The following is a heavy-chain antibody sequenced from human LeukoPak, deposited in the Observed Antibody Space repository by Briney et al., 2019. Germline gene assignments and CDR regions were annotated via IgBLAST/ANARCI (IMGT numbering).Heavy chain of an antibody. Sequence: GGSLRLSCVASGFTFNSYAMHWVRQAPGKGLEWVAVISYDGSNKYYADSVKGRFTISRDNSQNTLYLQMNSLRPEDTAVYYCAKGGASVTRYVDYWGQGTLVTVSS. V-gene: IGHV3-30*04. CDR3: AKGGASVTRYVDY. CDR1: GFTFNSYA. CDR2: ISYDGSNK. J-gene: IGHJ4*02. D-gene: IGHD4-17*01.